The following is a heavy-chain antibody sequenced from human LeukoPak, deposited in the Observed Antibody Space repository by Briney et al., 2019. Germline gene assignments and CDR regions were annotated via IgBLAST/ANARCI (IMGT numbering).Heavy chain of an antibody. Sequence: SETLSLTCTVSGGSISSYYWSWVRQPPGKGLEWIGYIYYSGSTNYNPSLKSRVTISVDTSKNQFSLKLSSVAAADTAVYYCASLHYYYGSGSYPNNWGQGTLVTVSS. D-gene: IGHD3-10*01. J-gene: IGHJ4*02. CDR2: IYYSGST. V-gene: IGHV4-59*08. CDR3: ASLHYYYGSGSYPNN. CDR1: GGSISSYY.